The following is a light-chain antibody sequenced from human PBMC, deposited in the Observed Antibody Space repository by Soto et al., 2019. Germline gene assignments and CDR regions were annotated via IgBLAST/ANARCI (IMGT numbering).Light chain of an antibody. Sequence: QSALTQPASVSGSPVQSIPISCTGTSSDVGGYSYVSWYQQQPGKAPKLVISDVSNRPSGVSDRFSGSKSGNTASLTISGLQTEDEADYYCASYTTSSTYVFGTGTKVTVL. J-gene: IGLJ1*01. V-gene: IGLV2-14*01. CDR2: DVS. CDR1: SSDVGGYSY. CDR3: ASYTTSSTYV.